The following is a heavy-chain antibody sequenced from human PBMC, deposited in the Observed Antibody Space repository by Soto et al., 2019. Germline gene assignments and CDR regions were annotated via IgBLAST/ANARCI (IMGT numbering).Heavy chain of an antibody. CDR1: GFTFSSYG. Sequence: GGSLRLSCAASGFTFSSYGMHWVRQAPGKGLEWVAVISYDGSNKYYADSVKGRFTISRDNSKNTLYLQMNSLRAEDTAVYYCAKSERYSNYVDYYYMDVWGKGTTVTVSS. V-gene: IGHV3-30*18. CDR3: AKSERYSNYVDYYYMDV. D-gene: IGHD4-4*01. J-gene: IGHJ6*03. CDR2: ISYDGSNK.